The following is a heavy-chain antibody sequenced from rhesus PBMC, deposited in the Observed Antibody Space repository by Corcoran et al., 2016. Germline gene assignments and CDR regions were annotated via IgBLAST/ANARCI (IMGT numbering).Heavy chain of an antibody. Sequence: QGQLPESGPGLVKPSETLSLPCAGPGPSISSIWWTCTCQPPAQCWEWIGEINGNIGRTNSIASCKSRVTISKAASKNQFSLKLSSVTAADTAVYYCARGSYGSNWGRSLDVWGRGVLVTVSS. D-gene: IGHD4-29*01. CDR2: INGNIGRT. CDR3: ARGSYGSNWGRSLDV. CDR1: GPSISSIW. J-gene: IGHJ5-2*02. V-gene: IGHV4-80*01.